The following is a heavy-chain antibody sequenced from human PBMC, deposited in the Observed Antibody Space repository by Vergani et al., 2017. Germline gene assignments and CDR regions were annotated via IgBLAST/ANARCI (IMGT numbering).Heavy chain of an antibody. CDR2: ISSNGGST. CDR3: ARVEGYCSGGSCYPMYYYGMDV. J-gene: IGHJ6*02. Sequence: EVQLVESGGGLVQPGGSLRLSCAASGFTFSSYAMHWVRQAPGKGLEYVSAISSNGGSTYYANSVKGRFTISRDNSKNTLYLQMGSLRAEDMAVYYCARVEGYCSGGSCYPMYYYGMDVWGQGTTVTVSS. V-gene: IGHV3-64*01. D-gene: IGHD2-15*01. CDR1: GFTFSSYA.